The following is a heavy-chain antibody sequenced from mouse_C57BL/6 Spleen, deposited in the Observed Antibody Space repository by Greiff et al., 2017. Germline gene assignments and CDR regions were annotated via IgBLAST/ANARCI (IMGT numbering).Heavy chain of an antibody. CDR3: ARRGDGYYVGYFDY. CDR1: GYTFTSYW. V-gene: IGHV1-64*01. D-gene: IGHD2-3*01. Sequence: VQLQQSGAELVKPGASVKLSCKASGYTFTSYWMHWVKQRPGQGLEWIGMIHPNSGSTNYNEKFKSKATLTVDKSSSTAYMQLSSLTSEDSAVYYCARRGDGYYVGYFDYWGQGTTLTVSS. CDR2: IHPNSGST. J-gene: IGHJ2*01.